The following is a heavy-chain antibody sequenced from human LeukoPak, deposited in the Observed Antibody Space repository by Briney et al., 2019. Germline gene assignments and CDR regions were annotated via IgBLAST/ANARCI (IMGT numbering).Heavy chain of an antibody. CDR2: IRGSGDST. CDR3: AREGFTSSWLYYYYYMDV. V-gene: IGHV3-23*01. D-gene: IGHD6-13*01. J-gene: IGHJ6*03. Sequence: GGTLRLSCAASGFIFSSYGMSWVRQAPGKGLEWVSGIRGSGDSTTYADSVKGRFTVSRDNSKNGLYLQMNSLRPEDTAIYYCAREGFTSSWLYYYYYMDVWDKGTTVTVSS. CDR1: GFIFSSYG.